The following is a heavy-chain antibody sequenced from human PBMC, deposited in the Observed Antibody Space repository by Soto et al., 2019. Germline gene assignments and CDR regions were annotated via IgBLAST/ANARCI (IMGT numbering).Heavy chain of an antibody. CDR2: ISGSGGST. Sequence: PGGSLRLSCAASGFTFSSYAMSWVRQAPGKGLEWVSAISGSGGSTYYADSVKGRFTISRDNSKNTLYLQMNSLRAEDTAVYYCAKVVEIDSYYDFWSGYRVYYYGMDVWGQGTTVTVSS. CDR1: GFTFSSYA. V-gene: IGHV3-23*01. J-gene: IGHJ6*02. D-gene: IGHD3-3*01. CDR3: AKVVEIDSYYDFWSGYRVYYYGMDV.